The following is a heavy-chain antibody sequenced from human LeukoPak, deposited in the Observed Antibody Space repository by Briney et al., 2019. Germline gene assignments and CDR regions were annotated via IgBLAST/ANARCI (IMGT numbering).Heavy chain of an antibody. Sequence: ASVKVSCKAYGYTFTDYYMHWVRQAPGQGLEWMAWINPDNGGTNYAPNFQGRVTMTRDTSITTAYMELTSLRSDDTAVYYCARSPGPMDDWGKGTTVTVSS. J-gene: IGHJ6*03. CDR2: INPDNGGT. CDR3: ARSPGPMDD. V-gene: IGHV1-2*02. CDR1: GYTFTDYY. D-gene: IGHD1-14*01.